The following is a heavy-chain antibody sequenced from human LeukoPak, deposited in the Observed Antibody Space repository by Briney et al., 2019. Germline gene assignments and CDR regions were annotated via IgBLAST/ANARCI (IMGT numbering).Heavy chain of an antibody. V-gene: IGHV3-30-3*01. CDR2: ISYDGSNK. CDR1: GFTFSSYA. Sequence: GGXXRLSCAASGFTFSSYAMHWVRQAPGKXLEWVAVISYDGSNKYYADSVKGRFTISRDNSKNTLYLQMNSLRAEDTAVYYCAKDYSSRGLVDYYHGMDVWGQGTTVTVSS. D-gene: IGHD6-13*01. CDR3: AKDYSSRGLVDYYHGMDV. J-gene: IGHJ6*02.